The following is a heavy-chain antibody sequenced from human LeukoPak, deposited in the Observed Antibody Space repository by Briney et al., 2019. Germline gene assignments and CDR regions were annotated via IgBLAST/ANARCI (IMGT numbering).Heavy chain of an antibody. CDR1: GFTFDDYT. J-gene: IGHJ4*02. V-gene: IGHV3-43*01. D-gene: IGHD6-13*01. CDR3: AIPKSSTWDYFDF. CDR2: ISWDVYTT. Sequence: PGGSLRLSCAASGFTFDDYTIHWVRQAPGKGLEWVSLISWDVYTTYYADSVKGRFTISRDNSKNSLYLQMNSLRTEDTALYYCAIPKSSTWDYFDFWGQGTLVTVSS.